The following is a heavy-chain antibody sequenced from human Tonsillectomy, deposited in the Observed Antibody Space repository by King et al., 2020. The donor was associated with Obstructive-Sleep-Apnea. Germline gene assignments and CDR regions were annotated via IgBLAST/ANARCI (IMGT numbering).Heavy chain of an antibody. D-gene: IGHD6-13*01. CDR3: ARHETTLSSAGTDY. J-gene: IGHJ4*02. Sequence: VQLQESGPGLVKPSQTLSLTCIVSGCSINSGGYYWSWIRLHPGKGLEWIGYISYSGSTYYNPSLKSRVTISVKTSKNQFSLELNSVTAADTAVYYCARHETTLSSAGTDYWGQGTLVTVSS. CDR1: GCSINSGGYY. V-gene: IGHV4-31*03. CDR2: ISYSGST.